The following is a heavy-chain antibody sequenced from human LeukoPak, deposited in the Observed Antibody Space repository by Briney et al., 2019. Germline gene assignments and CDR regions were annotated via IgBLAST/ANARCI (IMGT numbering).Heavy chain of an antibody. CDR2: INHRGST. V-gene: IGHV4-34*01. CDR1: GGSFSGYY. J-gene: IGHJ5*02. D-gene: IGHD2-21*02. CDR3: ARSYCGGDCYSSQTYNWFDP. Sequence: KTSETLSLTCAVYGGSFSGYYWSWIRQPPGKGLEWIGEINHRGSTNYNPSLKSRVTISVDTSKNQFSLKLSSVTAADTAVYYCARSYCGGDCYSSQTYNWFDPWGQGTLVTVSS.